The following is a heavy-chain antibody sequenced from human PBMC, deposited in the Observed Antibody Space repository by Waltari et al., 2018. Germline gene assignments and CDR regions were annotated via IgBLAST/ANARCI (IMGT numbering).Heavy chain of an antibody. V-gene: IGHV3-48*04. CDR3: ARDQRLQQYYFDY. CDR1: GFTFSSYS. Sequence: EVQLVESGGGLVQPGGSLRLSCAASGFTFSSYSMNWVRQAPGKGLEWVSYISISSSTIYYADSVKGRFTISRDNAKNSLYLQMNSLRAEDTAVYYCARDQRLQQYYFDYWGQGTLVTVSS. D-gene: IGHD4-4*01. J-gene: IGHJ4*02. CDR2: ISISSSTI.